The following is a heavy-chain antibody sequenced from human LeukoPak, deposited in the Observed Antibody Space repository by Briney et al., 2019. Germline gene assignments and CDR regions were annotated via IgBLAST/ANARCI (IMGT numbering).Heavy chain of an antibody. V-gene: IGHV4-34*01. CDR2: INHSGST. CDR3: ARGPPNFCSSTSCYSGSGWKKLDY. Sequence: GSLRLSCAASGFTFSSYAMHWIRQPPGKGLEWIGEINHSGSTNYNPSLKSRVTISVDTSKNQFSLKLSSVTAADTAVYYCARGPPNFCSSTSCYSGSGWKKLDYWGQGTLVTVSS. D-gene: IGHD2-2*02. CDR1: GFTFSSYA. J-gene: IGHJ4*02.